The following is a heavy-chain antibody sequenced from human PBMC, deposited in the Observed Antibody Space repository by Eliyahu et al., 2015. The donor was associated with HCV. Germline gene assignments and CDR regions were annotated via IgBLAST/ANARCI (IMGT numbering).Heavy chain of an antibody. CDR2: IRYDGNNK. J-gene: IGHJ3*01. CDR3: AKDLLTMIVPGPDAFDV. Sequence: QVQLVESGGGVVQPGGSLRLSCAASGFIFSXXXMYWVRQAPGXGLEWVAFIRYDGNNKNYADSVKGRFTISRDNSNNTLYLQMNSLRAEDTAIYYCAKDLLTMIVPGPDAFDVWGQGTMVTVSS. CDR1: GFIFSXXX. D-gene: IGHD3-22*01. V-gene: IGHV3-30*02.